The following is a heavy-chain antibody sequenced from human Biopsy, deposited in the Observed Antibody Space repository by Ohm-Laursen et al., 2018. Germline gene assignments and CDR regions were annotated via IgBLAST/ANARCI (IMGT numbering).Heavy chain of an antibody. D-gene: IGHD2/OR15-2a*01. J-gene: IGHJ4*02. CDR2: IYSGGNT. CDR3: ARVMRTTGWPYFDY. CDR1: GYSTIPSGPEN. Sequence: GTLSLTCTLSGYSTIPSGPENWSWIRQPPGQGLQYIGFIYSGGNTNYNPSLRSRVTMSVDTSKNQFSLRLNSVTAADTAVYYCARVMRTTGWPYFDYWGQGILVTVSS. V-gene: IGHV4-61*01.